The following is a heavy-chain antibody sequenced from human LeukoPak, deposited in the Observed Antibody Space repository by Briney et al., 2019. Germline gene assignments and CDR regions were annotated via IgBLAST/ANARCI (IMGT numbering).Heavy chain of an antibody. CDR3: ARDRGGYDPADY. CDR2: IHTSGGT. CDR1: GGSISSYY. J-gene: IGHJ4*02. V-gene: IGHV4-4*07. D-gene: IGHD5-12*01. Sequence: SETLSLTCTVSGGSISSYYWSWIRQPAGKGLERIGRIHTSGGTNYNPSLKSRVTISGDKSRNLISLKLSSVTAADTAVYYCARDRGGYDPADYWGQGTLVTVSS.